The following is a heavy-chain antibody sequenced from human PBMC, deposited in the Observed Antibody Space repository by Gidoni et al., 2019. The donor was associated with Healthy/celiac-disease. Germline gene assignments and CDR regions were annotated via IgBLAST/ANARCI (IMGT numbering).Heavy chain of an antibody. CDR3: ARVRIYPEAEYGDYEDGAFDI. CDR2: ISSGSSYK. D-gene: IGHD4-17*01. Sequence: EVQLVESGGGLVKPGGSLRLSCAASGFTFSNYDMKWVRQAPGKGLEWVSSISSGSSYKFYADSVKGRFTISRDNAKNSLYLQMNSLRAEDTAVYYCARVRIYPEAEYGDYEDGAFDIWGQGTMVTVSS. J-gene: IGHJ3*02. CDR1: GFTFSNYD. V-gene: IGHV3-21*01.